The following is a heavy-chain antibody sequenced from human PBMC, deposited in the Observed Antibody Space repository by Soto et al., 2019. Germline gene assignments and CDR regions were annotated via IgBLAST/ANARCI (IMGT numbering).Heavy chain of an antibody. V-gene: IGHV4-4*01. CDR3: ARLVYDTRLNYMYFDF. CDR1: GVSISSGNW. Sequence: LSLTCAVSGVSISSGNWWTWVRQTPQRGLEYIGEIFHDGTANYYPSSERRVAISVDTSKNQFSLKLTSVTAADTAIYFCARLVYDTRLNYMYFDFWGQGALVTVSS. CDR2: IFHDGTA. D-gene: IGHD2-8*01. J-gene: IGHJ4*02.